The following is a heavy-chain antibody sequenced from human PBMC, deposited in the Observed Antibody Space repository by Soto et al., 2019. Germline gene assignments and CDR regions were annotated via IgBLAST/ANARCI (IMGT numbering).Heavy chain of an antibody. J-gene: IGHJ5*02. CDR2: IYYSGST. Sequence: QVQLQESGPGLVKPSETLSLTCTVSGGSISTYYWSWIRQPPGKGLEWIGYIYYSGSTNYNPSPKSRVTISLDTSKNQFSLTLSSVTAADTAVYYCARDRLANWFDPWGQGTLVTVSS. V-gene: IGHV4-59*01. D-gene: IGHD3-9*01. CDR3: ARDRLANWFDP. CDR1: GGSISTYY.